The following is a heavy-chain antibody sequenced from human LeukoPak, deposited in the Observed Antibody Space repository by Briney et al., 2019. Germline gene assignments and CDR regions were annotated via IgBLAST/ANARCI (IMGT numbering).Heavy chain of an antibody. CDR2: INSDGTST. Sequence: GGSLRLSCVASGFIFRNYWMHWVRQAPGKGLVWVSRINSDGTSTSCADSVKGRFTISRDDAKNTLYLQMNGLRVEDTAVYYCARTLYSYGHFDYWGQGTLATVSS. CDR1: GFIFRNYW. D-gene: IGHD5-18*01. J-gene: IGHJ4*02. V-gene: IGHV3-74*01. CDR3: ARTLYSYGHFDY.